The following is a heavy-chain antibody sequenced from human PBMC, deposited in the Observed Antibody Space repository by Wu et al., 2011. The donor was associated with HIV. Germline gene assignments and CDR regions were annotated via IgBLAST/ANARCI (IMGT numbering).Heavy chain of an antibody. D-gene: IGHD3-22*01. CDR1: GYTFTGYY. CDR2: INPNSGGA. V-gene: IGHV1-2*02. J-gene: IGHJ2*01. CDR3: ARVPSSAYPYWYFDL. Sequence: QVQLVQSGAEVKKPGASVKVSCKASGYTFTGYYMHWVRQAPGQGLEWMGWINPNSGGANYAQKFQGRVTMTRDTSISTAYMELSRLTSDDTAVYYCARVPSSAYPYWYFDLWGRGTLVIVSS.